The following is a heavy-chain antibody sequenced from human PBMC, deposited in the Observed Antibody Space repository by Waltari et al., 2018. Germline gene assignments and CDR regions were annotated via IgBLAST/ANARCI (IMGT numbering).Heavy chain of an antibody. CDR1: GFTFSSSS. CDR3: ARDYSNYGWFDP. Sequence: EVQLVESGGGLVKPGGSLRLSCAASGFTFSSSSMNWVRQAPGKGLEWVSSISSSSSYIYYADSVKGRFTISRDNAKNSLYLQMNSLRAEDTAVYYCARDYSNYGWFDPWGQGTLVTVSS. CDR2: ISSSSSYI. J-gene: IGHJ5*02. D-gene: IGHD4-4*01. V-gene: IGHV3-21*01.